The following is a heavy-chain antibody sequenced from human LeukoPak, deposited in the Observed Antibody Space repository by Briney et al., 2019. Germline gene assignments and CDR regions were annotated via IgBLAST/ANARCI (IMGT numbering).Heavy chain of an antibody. V-gene: IGHV1-2*02. J-gene: IGHJ6*03. CDR2: INPNTAGT. CDR1: GYTFTGYY. Sequence: VSVTVSCKASGYTFTGYYFHWVRQAPGQGLEWMGWINPNTAGTNYAQKFLGGVTLTWDTSISTAYMELNRLTSDDTAVYYCATSAGDYRAGHYYYMGVWGKGTSVTVSS. CDR3: ATSAGDYRAGHYYYMGV. D-gene: IGHD4-11*01.